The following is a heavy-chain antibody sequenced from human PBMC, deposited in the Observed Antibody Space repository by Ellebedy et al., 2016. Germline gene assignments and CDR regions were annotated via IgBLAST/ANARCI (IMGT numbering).Heavy chain of an antibody. Sequence: GESLKISXAASGFTFSSYWMHWVRQAPGKGLVWVSRINSDGTSLSYADYVQGRFTISRDNAKNTRYLQMNSLRAEDTAVYYCARAVSNYYDSSGSGYWGQGTLVTVSS. CDR2: INSDGTSL. D-gene: IGHD3-22*01. CDR3: ARAVSNYYDSSGSGY. CDR1: GFTFSSYW. J-gene: IGHJ4*02. V-gene: IGHV3-74*01.